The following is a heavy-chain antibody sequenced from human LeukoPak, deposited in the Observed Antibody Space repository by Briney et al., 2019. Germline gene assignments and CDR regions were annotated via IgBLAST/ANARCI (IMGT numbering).Heavy chain of an antibody. CDR1: GFTFSSYS. V-gene: IGHV3-48*04. Sequence: GGSLRLSCAASGFTFSSYSMNRVRQAPGEGLEWVSYISSRSSIIYYADSVKGRFTISRDNAKNSLYLQMNSLRAEDTAVYYCASVAVVVAATSDYWGQGTLVTVSS. CDR2: ISSRSSII. J-gene: IGHJ4*02. CDR3: ASVAVVVAATSDY. D-gene: IGHD2-15*01.